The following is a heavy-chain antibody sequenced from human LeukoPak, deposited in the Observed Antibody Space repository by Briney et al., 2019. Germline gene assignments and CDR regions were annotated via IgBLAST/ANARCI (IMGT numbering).Heavy chain of an antibody. CDR2: IIPIFGTA. D-gene: IGHD6-13*01. CDR1: GVTFSNFA. CDR3: ARGSAGTSTSYYYYYYMDV. V-gene: IGHV1-69*13. Sequence: SVKVSCKASGVTFSNFAISWVRQAPGQGLEWMGGIIPIFGTANYAQKFQGRVTITADESTSTAYMELSSLKSEDTAVYYCARGSAGTSTSYYYYYYMDVWGKGTTVTVSS. J-gene: IGHJ6*03.